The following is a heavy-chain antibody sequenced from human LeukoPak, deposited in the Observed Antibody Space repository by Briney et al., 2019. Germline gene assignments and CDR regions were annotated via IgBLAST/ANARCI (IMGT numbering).Heavy chain of an antibody. D-gene: IGHD1-1*01. CDR2: IYSGGST. Sequence: PGGSLRLSCAASGFTVSSNYMSWVRQAPGKGLEWVSVIYSGGSTYYADSVKGRFTISRDNSKNTLYLQMHSLRAEDTAVYYCARDAPERRNAFDIWGQGTMVTVSS. J-gene: IGHJ3*02. V-gene: IGHV3-53*01. CDR1: GFTVSSNY. CDR3: ARDAPERRNAFDI.